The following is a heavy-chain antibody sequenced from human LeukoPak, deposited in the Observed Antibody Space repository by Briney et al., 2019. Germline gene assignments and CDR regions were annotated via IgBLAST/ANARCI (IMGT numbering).Heavy chain of an antibody. J-gene: IGHJ4*02. CDR2: IYTSGST. Sequence: SQTLSLTCTVSGGSISSGSYYWSWIRQPAGKGLEWIGRIYTSGSTNYNPSLKSRVTISVDTSKNQFSLKLSSVTAADTAVYYCARDDYYDSSGHDYWGRGTLVTVSS. D-gene: IGHD3-22*01. CDR3: ARDDYYDSSGHDY. CDR1: GGSISSGSYY. V-gene: IGHV4-61*02.